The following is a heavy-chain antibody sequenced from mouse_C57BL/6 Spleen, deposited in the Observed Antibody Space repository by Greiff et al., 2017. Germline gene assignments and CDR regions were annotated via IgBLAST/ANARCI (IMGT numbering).Heavy chain of an antibody. CDR3: ARCSSYPYYAMDY. CDR2: ISSGSSTI. D-gene: IGHD1-1*01. J-gene: IGHJ4*01. Sequence: EVKLMESGGGLVKPGGSLKLSCAASGFTFSDYGMHWVRQAPEKGLEWVAYISSGSSTIYYADTVKGRFTISRDNAKNTLFLQMTSLRSEDTAMYYCARCSSYPYYAMDYWGQGTSVTVSS. CDR1: GFTFSDYG. V-gene: IGHV5-17*01.